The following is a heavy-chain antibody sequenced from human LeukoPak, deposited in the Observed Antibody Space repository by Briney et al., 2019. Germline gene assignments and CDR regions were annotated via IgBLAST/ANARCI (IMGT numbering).Heavy chain of an antibody. Sequence: SETLSLTCTVSGGSISSSSYYWGWIRQPPGKGLEWIGSIYCSGSTYYNPSLKSRVTISVDTSKNQFSLKLSSVTAADTAVYYCARLPVAATPRWGQGTLVTVSS. V-gene: IGHV4-39*01. CDR1: GGSISSSSYY. CDR2: IYCSGST. J-gene: IGHJ4*02. CDR3: ARLPVAATPR. D-gene: IGHD2-15*01.